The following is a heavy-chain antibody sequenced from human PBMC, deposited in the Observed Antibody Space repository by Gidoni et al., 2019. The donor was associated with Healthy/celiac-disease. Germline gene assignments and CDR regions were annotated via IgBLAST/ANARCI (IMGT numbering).Heavy chain of an antibody. D-gene: IGHD3-3*02. CDR2: IYYSGST. V-gene: IGHV4-59*01. CDR1: GGSISSYY. CDR3: ARDFPAHLYGMDV. J-gene: IGHJ6*02. Sequence: QVQLQESGPGLVKPSETLSLTCTVSGGSISSYYWSWIRQPPGKGLEWIGYIYYSGSTNYNPSLKSRVTISVDTSKNQFSLKLSSVTAADTAVYYCARDFPAHLYGMDVWGQGTTVTVSS.